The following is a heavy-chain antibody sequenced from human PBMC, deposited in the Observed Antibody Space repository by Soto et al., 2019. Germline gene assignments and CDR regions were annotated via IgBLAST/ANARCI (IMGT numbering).Heavy chain of an antibody. V-gene: IGHV3-33*01. Sequence: VQLVESGGGVVQPGRSLRLSCAASGFTFSSYGMHWVRQAPGKGLEWVASIWYDGSRRYSTDSVKGRFTISRDNSKNTLYLQMNGLRAEYKAVYYCASGEVAAAFCWGQGTLVTVSS. CDR1: GFTFSSYG. CDR3: ASGEVAAAFC. D-gene: IGHD6-13*01. J-gene: IGHJ4*02. CDR2: IWYDGSRR.